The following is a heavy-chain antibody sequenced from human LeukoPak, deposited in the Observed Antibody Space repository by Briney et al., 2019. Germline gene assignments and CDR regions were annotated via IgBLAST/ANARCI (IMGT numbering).Heavy chain of an antibody. Sequence: GGSLRLSCAASGFTFSSYGMHWVRQAPGKGLEWVAVIWYDGSNKYYADSVKGRFTISRDNSKNTLYLQMNSLRAEDTAVYYCARDPEDYYGMDVWGQGTTVTVSS. J-gene: IGHJ6*02. CDR1: GFTFSSYG. V-gene: IGHV3-33*08. CDR3: ARDPEDYYGMDV. CDR2: IWYDGSNK.